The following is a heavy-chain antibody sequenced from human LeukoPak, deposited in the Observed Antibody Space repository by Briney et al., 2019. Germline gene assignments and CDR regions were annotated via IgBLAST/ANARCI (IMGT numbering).Heavy chain of an antibody. CDR3: ARVARTIFGVVIKDGFHP. CDR1: GYTFTGYY. Sequence: ASVKVSCKASGYTFTGYYMHWVRQAPGQGLEWMGRINPNSGGTNYAQKFQGRVTMTRDTSISTAYMELSRLRSDDTAVYYCARVARTIFGVVIKDGFHPWGQGTLVTVSS. CDR2: INPNSGGT. V-gene: IGHV1-2*06. D-gene: IGHD3-3*01. J-gene: IGHJ5*02.